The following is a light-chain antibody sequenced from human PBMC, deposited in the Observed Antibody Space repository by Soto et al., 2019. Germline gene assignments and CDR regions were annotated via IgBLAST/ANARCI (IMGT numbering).Light chain of an antibody. Sequence: DIVMTQSPLSLPVTPGEPASISCRSSQSLLHNNGYNYLDWYLQKPGQSPQLLIYLGSNRASGVPDRFSGSGSCTDFTLKISRVEADDVGVYYCMQALKIQFTFGPGTKVWIK. CDR3: MQALKIQFT. CDR1: QSLLHNNGYNY. V-gene: IGKV2-28*01. J-gene: IGKJ3*01. CDR2: LGS.